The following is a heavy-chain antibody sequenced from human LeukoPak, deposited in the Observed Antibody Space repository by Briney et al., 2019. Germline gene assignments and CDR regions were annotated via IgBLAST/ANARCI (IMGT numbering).Heavy chain of an antibody. J-gene: IGHJ4*02. Sequence: GGTLRLSCAASGFTFSRYGMSWVRQAPGKGLEWVSGISGSGGSTYYADSVKGRFSISRDNSKNTLRLQMNSLRAEDTAVYYCAKGRRAPLVGTITKSWIDYWGQGTLVTVSS. CDR1: GFTFSRYG. CDR3: AKGRRAPLVGTITKSWIDY. CDR2: ISGSGGST. V-gene: IGHV3-23*01. D-gene: IGHD1-7*01.